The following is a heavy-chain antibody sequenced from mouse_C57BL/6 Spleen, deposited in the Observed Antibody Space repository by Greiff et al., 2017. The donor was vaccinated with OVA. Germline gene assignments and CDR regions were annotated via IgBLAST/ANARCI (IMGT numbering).Heavy chain of an antibody. V-gene: IGHV1-80*01. D-gene: IGHD1-1*01. J-gene: IGHJ4*01. CDR3: ARGVTTVSYAMDY. CDR2: IYPGDGDT. CDR1: GYAFSSYW. Sequence: VKLVESGAELVKPGASVKISCKASGYAFSSYWMNWVKQRPGKGLEWIGQIYPGDGDTNYNGKFKGKATLTADKSSSTAYMQLSSLTSEDSAVYFCARGVTTVSYAMDYWGQGTSVTVSS.